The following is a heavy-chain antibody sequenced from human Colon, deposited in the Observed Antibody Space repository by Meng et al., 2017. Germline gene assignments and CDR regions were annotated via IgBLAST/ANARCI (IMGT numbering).Heavy chain of an antibody. Sequence: EVQLVESGGGLVEPGGSLRLSCAASGFTFISYIMNWVRQAPGKGLEWVSSISSSVSYIYYADSVKGRFTISRDNAKNSLYLQMNSLRAEDTAVYYCARDHPGHMGYWGQGALVTVSS. CDR1: GFTFISYI. V-gene: IGHV3-21*01. J-gene: IGHJ4*02. CDR3: ARDHPGHMGY. CDR2: ISSSVSYI. D-gene: IGHD3-16*01.